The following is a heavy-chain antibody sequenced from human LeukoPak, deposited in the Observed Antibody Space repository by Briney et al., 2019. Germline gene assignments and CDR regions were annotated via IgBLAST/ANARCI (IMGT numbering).Heavy chain of an antibody. CDR1: GGSISSNSNY. V-gene: IGHV4-39*01. Sequence: PSETLSLTCTVSGGSISSNSNYWARIRQPPGRGLEWIGSISYGGSTYYSPSLESRVTISVDTSKNQFSLRPSSVTAADTAVYYCARQALWFFDHWGQGTLVTVSS. D-gene: IGHD2-21*01. CDR2: ISYGGST. CDR3: ARQALWFFDH. J-gene: IGHJ4*02.